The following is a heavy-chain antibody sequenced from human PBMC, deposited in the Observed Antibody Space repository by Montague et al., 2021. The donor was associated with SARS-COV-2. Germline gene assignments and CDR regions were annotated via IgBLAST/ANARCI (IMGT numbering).Heavy chain of an antibody. Sequence: PALVKPTQTFTLICSFSGFSLDTRGAGVAWIRQPPGKALEWLGTLYWNDGKHYNSSLKSRLSMSKDTSKNQVVLLLTDVDPTDTATYFCAHREVDNNGYSRFDPWGQGTLATVSS. CDR1: GFSLDTRGAG. V-gene: IGHV2-5*01. CDR2: LYWNDGK. D-gene: IGHD5-18*01. J-gene: IGHJ5*02. CDR3: AHREVDNNGYSRFDP.